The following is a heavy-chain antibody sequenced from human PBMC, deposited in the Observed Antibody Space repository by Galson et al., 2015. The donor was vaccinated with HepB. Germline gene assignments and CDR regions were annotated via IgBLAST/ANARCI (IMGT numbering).Heavy chain of an antibody. D-gene: IGHD6-19*01. V-gene: IGHV2-70*01. CDR2: IDWDGDK. CDR1: GFSLNTAGMC. CDR3: ARTQPDVAVADYYFDY. Sequence: PALVKPTQTLKLTCTFSGFSLNTAGMCVHWIRQPPGKALEWLALIDWDGDKYYSTSLKTRLTISKDTSENQVVLTMTNMDPLDTGTYYCARTQPDVAVADYYFDYWGQGTLVTVSS. J-gene: IGHJ4*02.